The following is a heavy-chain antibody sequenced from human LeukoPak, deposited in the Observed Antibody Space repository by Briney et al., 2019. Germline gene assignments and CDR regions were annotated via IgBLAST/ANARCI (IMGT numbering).Heavy chain of an antibody. CDR1: GGSISSSGYY. CDR3: ARAPLYGGHADWFDP. D-gene: IGHD4-17*01. CDR2: IHYSGST. Sequence: PSETLSLTCTVSGGSISSSGYYWGWLRQPPGKGLEWIGSIHYSGSTYYNPSLKGRVTISVDTSKNQFSLKLSSVTAADTAVYYCARAPLYGGHADWFDPRGQGTLVTVSS. J-gene: IGHJ5*02. V-gene: IGHV4-39*07.